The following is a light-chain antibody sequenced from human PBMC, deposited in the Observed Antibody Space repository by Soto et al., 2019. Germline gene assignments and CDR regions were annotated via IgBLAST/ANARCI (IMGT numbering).Light chain of an antibody. CDR3: QQYGSIPWT. CDR1: ESVVSNY. V-gene: IGKV3-20*01. CDR2: DES. J-gene: IGKJ1*01. Sequence: EIVLTQSPGTLSLSPGERATLSCRATESVVSNYLAWYQLKPGQAPRLLIYDESSRATGITDRFSGSGSWTDFTLTISILEPEDFAVYYCQQYGSIPWTFCQGTPVESK.